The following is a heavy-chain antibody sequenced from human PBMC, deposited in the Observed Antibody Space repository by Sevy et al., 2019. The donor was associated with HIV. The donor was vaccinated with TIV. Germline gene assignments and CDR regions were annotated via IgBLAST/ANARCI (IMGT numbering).Heavy chain of an antibody. CDR3: VNEGGGEGGDN. CDR2: IQYDGSNK. V-gene: IGHV3-30*02. CDR1: GFSYSSYG. D-gene: IGHD2-21*01. J-gene: IGHJ4*02. Sequence: AGSLRLSCAASGFSYSSYGMHWVHQAPGKELEWVAYIQYDGSNKDYADSVKGRFTISRDNSKNTHDLQMNSLRIEDNAGSNCVNEGGGEGGDNWGQVTLVTVSS.